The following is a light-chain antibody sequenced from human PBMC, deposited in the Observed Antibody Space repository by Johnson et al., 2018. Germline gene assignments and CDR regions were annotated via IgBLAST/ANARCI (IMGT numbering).Light chain of an antibody. CDR3: GTWDSSLSDGNF. V-gene: IGLV1-51*02. CDR2: ENN. Sequence: QSVLTQPPSVSAAPGQKVTISCSGSSSNIGNNYVSWYQQLPGTAPKLLIYENNKRPSGIPDRFSGSKYGTSATLGITGLQTGDEADYYFGTWDSSLSDGNFFGPGTKVTVL. J-gene: IGLJ1*01. CDR1: SSNIGNNY.